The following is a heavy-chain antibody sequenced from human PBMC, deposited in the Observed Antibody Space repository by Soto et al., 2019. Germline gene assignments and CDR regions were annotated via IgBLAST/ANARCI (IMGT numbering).Heavy chain of an antibody. J-gene: IGHJ6*03. CDR1: GGSISSYY. CDR2: IYYSGST. D-gene: IGHD5-12*01. Sequence: SETLSLTCTVSGGSISSYYWSWIRQPPGKGLEWIGYIYYSGSTNYNPSLKSRVTISVDTSKNQFSLKLSSVTAADTAVYYCAGYIADYYYYHYMDVWGKGTTVTVSS. V-gene: IGHV4-59*08. CDR3: AGYIADYYYYHYMDV.